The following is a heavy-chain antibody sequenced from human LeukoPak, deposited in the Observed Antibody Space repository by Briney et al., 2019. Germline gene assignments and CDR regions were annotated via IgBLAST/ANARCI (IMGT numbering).Heavy chain of an antibody. V-gene: IGHV3-23*01. D-gene: IGHD3-10*01. Sequence: GGSLRLSCAVSGFTFSSYAMSWVRQAPGKGLEWVSAISGSGGSTYYADSVKGRFTISRDNSKNTLYLQMNSLRAEDTAVYYCAKDLTEYYYGSGSYLLDYWGQGTLVTVSS. J-gene: IGHJ4*02. CDR3: AKDLTEYYYGSGSYLLDY. CDR1: GFTFSSYA. CDR2: ISGSGGST.